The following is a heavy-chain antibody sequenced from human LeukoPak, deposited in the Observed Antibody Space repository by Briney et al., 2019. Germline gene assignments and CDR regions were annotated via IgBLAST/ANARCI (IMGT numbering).Heavy chain of an antibody. CDR2: FTSNGGST. Sequence: GSLMLPCAASGFTFSDYSMHWVRPAPGKGLEYVSGFTSNGGSTNYANSVKGRFTIYRDNSKNTLYLQMGSLRPEDMAVYYCAREASSRCFDYWGQGTLVTVSS. CDR1: GFTFSDYS. V-gene: IGHV3-64*01. CDR3: AREASSRCFDY. J-gene: IGHJ4*02.